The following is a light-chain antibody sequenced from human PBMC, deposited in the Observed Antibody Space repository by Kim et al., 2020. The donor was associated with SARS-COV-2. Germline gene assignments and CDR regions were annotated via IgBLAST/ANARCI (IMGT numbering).Light chain of an antibody. CDR1: ALPKQY. CDR3: QSADSSGTYPVV. J-gene: IGLJ2*01. V-gene: IGLV3-25*03. CDR2: KDS. Sequence: SYELTQPPSVSVSPGQTARITCSGDALPKQYAYWYQQKPGQAPVLVLYKDSERPSGIPERFSGSSSGTTVTLTISGVQAEDEADYYCQSADSSGTYPVVF.